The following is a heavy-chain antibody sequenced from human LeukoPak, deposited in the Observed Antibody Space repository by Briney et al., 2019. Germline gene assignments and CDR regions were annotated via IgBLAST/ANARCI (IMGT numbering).Heavy chain of an antibody. D-gene: IGHD2-21*02. CDR1: GFTVITNY. Sequence: GGSLRLSCAASGFTVITNYMSWVRPAPGEGREWVSGINSGGRTFYADSVKGRFTNSRDNSKDTLYLQMNSLRAEDTEMYYCARDSDDRVVVTVPHWGQGTLVIVSS. J-gene: IGHJ4*02. CDR2: INSGGRT. CDR3: ARDSDDRVVVTVPH. V-gene: IGHV3-66*01.